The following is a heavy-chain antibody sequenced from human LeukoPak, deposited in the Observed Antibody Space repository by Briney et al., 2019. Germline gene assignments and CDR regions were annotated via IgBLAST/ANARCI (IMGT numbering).Heavy chain of an antibody. J-gene: IGHJ4*02. Sequence: NPSETLSLTCTVSGGSISSYYWSWIRQPPGKGLEWIGYIYYSGSTNYNPSLKSRVTISVDTSKNQFSLKLSSVTAADTAVYYCARSDYYDSSDYFDYWGQGTLVTVSS. CDR1: GGSISSYY. CDR2: IYYSGST. CDR3: ARSDYYDSSDYFDY. V-gene: IGHV4-59*01. D-gene: IGHD3-22*01.